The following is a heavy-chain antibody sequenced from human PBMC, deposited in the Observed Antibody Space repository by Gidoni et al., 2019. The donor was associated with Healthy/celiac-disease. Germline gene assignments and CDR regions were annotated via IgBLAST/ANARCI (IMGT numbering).Heavy chain of an antibody. CDR3: ARQVPRAGHWYFDL. CDR2: IYYSGST. D-gene: IGHD6-19*01. V-gene: IGHV4-39*01. J-gene: IGHJ2*01. CDR1: GGSISSSSYY. Sequence: QLQLQESGPGLVKPSETLSLTCTVSGGSISSSSYYWGWIRQPPGKGLEWIGSIYYSGSTYYNPSLKSRVTISVDTSKNQFSLKLSSVTAADTAVYYCARQVPRAGHWYFDLWGRGTLVTVSS.